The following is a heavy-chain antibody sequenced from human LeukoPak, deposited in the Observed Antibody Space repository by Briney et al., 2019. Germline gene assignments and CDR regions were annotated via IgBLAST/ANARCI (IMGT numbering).Heavy chain of an antibody. CDR3: AKEGEYLIDDY. CDR1: GFTFTTYA. Sequence: PGGSLSLSGAAPGFTFTTYAMSWARQPPGKGREWVSAISGSGGSTYYADSVKGRFTVSRDNSKNTLYLQMNSLRAEDTAVYYCAKEGEYLIDDYWGQGTLVTVSS. J-gene: IGHJ4*02. D-gene: IGHD2-2*02. CDR2: ISGSGGST. V-gene: IGHV3-23*01.